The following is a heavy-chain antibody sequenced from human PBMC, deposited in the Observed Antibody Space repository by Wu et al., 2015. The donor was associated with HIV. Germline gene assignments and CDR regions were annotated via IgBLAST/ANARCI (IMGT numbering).Heavy chain of an antibody. J-gene: IGHJ3*02. D-gene: IGHD2-2*01. CDR3: AGGREDIVVVPAASAFAAFDI. CDR1: GGTFSSYA. CDR2: IIPIFGTA. Sequence: QVQLVQSGAEVKKPGSSVKVSCKASGGTFSSYAISWVRQAPGQGLEWMGGIIPIFGTANYAQKFQGRVTITADESTSTAYMELSSLRSEDTAVYYCAGGREDIVVVPAASAFAAFDIWGQGTMVTVSS. V-gene: IGHV1-69*12.